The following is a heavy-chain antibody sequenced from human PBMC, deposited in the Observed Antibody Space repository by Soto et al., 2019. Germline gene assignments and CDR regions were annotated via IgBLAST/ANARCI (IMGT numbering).Heavy chain of an antibody. V-gene: IGHV4-31*03. D-gene: IGHD2-2*01. CDR2: IYYSGST. J-gene: IGHJ6*02. CDR3: ARDDHIVVVPTSLGAMEV. CDR1: GGPISSAGYS. Sequence: SETLSLTCTVSGGPISSAGYSWTWIRQHPGTGLEWIGYIYYSGSTYYNPSLKSRVTISVDKSKNRFSLKLTSVTAADSAVYYCARDDHIVVVPTSLGAMEVWGQGATVTVS.